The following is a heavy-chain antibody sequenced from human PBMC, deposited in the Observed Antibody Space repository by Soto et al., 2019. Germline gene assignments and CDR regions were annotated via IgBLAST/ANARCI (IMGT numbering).Heavy chain of an antibody. Sequence: PGWSLRLSCASSVFTFISYAMSWVRQAPGKGLEWVSAISGSGGSTYYADSVKGRFTISRDNSKNTLYLQMNSLRAEDTAVYYCAKDRTGGREFDYWGQGTLVTVSS. CDR2: ISGSGGST. D-gene: IGHD1-26*01. V-gene: IGHV3-23*01. CDR3: AKDRTGGREFDY. CDR1: VFTFISYA. J-gene: IGHJ4*02.